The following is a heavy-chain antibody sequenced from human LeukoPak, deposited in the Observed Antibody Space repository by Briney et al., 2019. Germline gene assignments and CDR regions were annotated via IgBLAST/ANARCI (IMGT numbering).Heavy chain of an antibody. CDR1: GGSITSSIHY. J-gene: IGHJ4*02. CDR2: IYYSGNT. V-gene: IGHV4-39*01. CDR3: ARRSKFSGGYSDY. Sequence: PSETLSLTCTVSGGSITSSIHYWGWIRQTPGEGLEWIGSIYYSGNTYYNPSLKSRVTISVDPSKNQFSLKLSSATAADTAVYYCARRSKFSGGYSDYWGQGTLVTVSS. D-gene: IGHD5-18*01.